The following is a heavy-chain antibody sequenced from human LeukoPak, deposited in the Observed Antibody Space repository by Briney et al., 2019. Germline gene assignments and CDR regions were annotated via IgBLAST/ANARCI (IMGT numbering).Heavy chain of an antibody. CDR2: FDPEDGET. CDR1: GYTLTELS. Sequence: ASVKVSCKVSGYTLTELSMHWVRQAPGKGLEWMGGFDPEDGETIYAQKFQGRVTMTEDTSTDTAYMELSSLRSEDTAVYYCATDFRGSGSYWELWDYWGQGTLVTVSS. J-gene: IGHJ4*02. V-gene: IGHV1-24*01. D-gene: IGHD1-26*01. CDR3: ATDFRGSGSYWELWDY.